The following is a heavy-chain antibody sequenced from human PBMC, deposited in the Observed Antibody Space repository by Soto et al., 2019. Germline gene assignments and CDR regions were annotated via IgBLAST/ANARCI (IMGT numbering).Heavy chain of an antibody. Sequence: EVQLVESGGGLVQPGGSLRLSCAASGFTFSSYWMHWVRQAPGKGLVWVARIHDDGSITNYADSVKGRFTISRDNAKNTLYLQMNSLRAEDTAVYYCASTKYDSSAYYYWYLGLWGRGTLVTVSS. CDR3: ASTKYDSSAYYYWYLGL. CDR2: IHDDGSIT. J-gene: IGHJ2*01. V-gene: IGHV3-74*01. CDR1: GFTFSSYW. D-gene: IGHD3-22*01.